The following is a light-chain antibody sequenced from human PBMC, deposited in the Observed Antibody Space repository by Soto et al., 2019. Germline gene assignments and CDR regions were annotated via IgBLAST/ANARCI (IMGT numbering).Light chain of an antibody. CDR1: QSVTSN. J-gene: IGKJ1*01. CDR2: GAS. Sequence: EIVMTQSPATLSVSPGQRATLSCRASQSVTSNLAWYQQKPGQAPRLLIYGASSRATGTPDRFSGSGSGTEFTLTISSLESEDFAVYYCQQYKNWPRTFGQGTKVDIK. V-gene: IGKV3D-15*01. CDR3: QQYKNWPRT.